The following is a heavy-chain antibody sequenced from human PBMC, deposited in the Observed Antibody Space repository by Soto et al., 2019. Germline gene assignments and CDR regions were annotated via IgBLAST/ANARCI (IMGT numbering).Heavy chain of an antibody. CDR1: GFTFSSYG. J-gene: IGHJ4*02. Sequence: QVQLVESGGGVVQPGRSLRLSCAASGFTFSSYGMHWVRQAPGKGLEWVAVISYDGSNKYYADSVKGRFTISRDNSKNTLYLQMNSLRAEDMAVYYCAKDRGQQLVGYFDYWGQGTLVTVSS. D-gene: IGHD6-13*01. CDR3: AKDRGQQLVGYFDY. V-gene: IGHV3-30*18. CDR2: ISYDGSNK.